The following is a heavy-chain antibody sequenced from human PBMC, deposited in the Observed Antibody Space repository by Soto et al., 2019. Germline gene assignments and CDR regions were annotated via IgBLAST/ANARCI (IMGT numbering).Heavy chain of an antibody. J-gene: IGHJ5*02. CDR3: AREAGGGVATIWYNWFDP. Sequence: QVQLQESGPGLVKPSETLSLTCTVSGGSISSYYWSWIRQPPGKGLEWIGYIYYSGSTNYNPSLKSRVTISVDTSKNRFSLKLSSVTAADTAVYYCAREAGGGVATIWYNWFDPWGQGTLVTVSS. D-gene: IGHD5-12*01. CDR1: GGSISSYY. CDR2: IYYSGST. V-gene: IGHV4-59*08.